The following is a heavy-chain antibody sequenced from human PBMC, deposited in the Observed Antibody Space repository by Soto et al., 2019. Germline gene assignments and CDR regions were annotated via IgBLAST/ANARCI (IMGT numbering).Heavy chain of an antibody. J-gene: IGHJ4*02. Sequence: QVQLVQSGAEVMQPGASVKVSCKASGYTFTSYYIQWVRQAPGQGLEWMGIINPSGGSTNYAQKFQGRVTMTRDTYTSTVYMELSSLRPEDTAIYYCSRGYPPRDQLGNLPGAFWGQGTLVTVSS. CDR3: SRGYPPRDQLGNLPGAF. CDR1: GYTFTSYY. D-gene: IGHD1-1*01. V-gene: IGHV1-46*03. CDR2: INPSGGST.